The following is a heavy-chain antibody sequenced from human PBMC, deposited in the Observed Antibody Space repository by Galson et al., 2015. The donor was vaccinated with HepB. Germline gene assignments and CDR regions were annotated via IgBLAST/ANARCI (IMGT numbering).Heavy chain of an antibody. V-gene: IGHV1-2*02. CDR1: GYTFTGYF. D-gene: IGHD3-16*01. J-gene: IGHJ5*02. CDR2: INPHSGGT. Sequence: CKASGYTFTGYFIHWVRQVPGQGLEWMGWINPHSGGTNYAQKFQGRVTMTRDTSISTAYMELSSLRSDDTAVYYCASAACTYTTSCSPDFPWGQGTLVTVSS. CDR3: ASAACTYTTSCSPDFP.